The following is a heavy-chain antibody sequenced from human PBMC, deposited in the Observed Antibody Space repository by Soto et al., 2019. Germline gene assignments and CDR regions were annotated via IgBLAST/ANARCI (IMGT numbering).Heavy chain of an antibody. CDR2: TYYRSKWYN. CDR3: ARGDQGFDY. D-gene: IGHD3-16*01. V-gene: IGHV6-1*01. Sequence: SQTLSLTCAMSGGSVSSNSAALNWIRQSPSRGLEWLGRTYYRSKWYNNYAVSVKSRITINPDTSKNQFSLQLNSVTPEDTAVYYCARGDQGFDYWGQGTLVTVSS. J-gene: IGHJ4*02. CDR1: GGSVSSNSAA.